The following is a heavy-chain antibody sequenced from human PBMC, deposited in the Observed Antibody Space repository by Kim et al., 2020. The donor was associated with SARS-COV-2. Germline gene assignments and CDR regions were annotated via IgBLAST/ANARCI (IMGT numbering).Heavy chain of an antibody. D-gene: IGHD7-27*01. CDR1: GFTFSTYS. Sequence: GGSLRLSCAASGFTFSTYSMNWVRQAPGRGLECVSFISYSGSIINYADSVKGRFIISRDNAKNSLYLEMNSLRDEDTAVYYCATKVTGDLGYWGQGTLVTVSS. CDR3: ATKVTGDLGY. V-gene: IGHV3-48*02. CDR2: ISYSGSII. J-gene: IGHJ4*02.